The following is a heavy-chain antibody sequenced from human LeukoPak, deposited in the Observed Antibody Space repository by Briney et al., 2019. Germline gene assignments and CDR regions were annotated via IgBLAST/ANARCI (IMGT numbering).Heavy chain of an antibody. CDR3: VEDEVNYYDSSGYSTYFDY. CDR2: ISSNGGST. V-gene: IGHV3-64D*09. J-gene: IGHJ4*02. D-gene: IGHD3-22*01. Sequence: GGSLRLSCSASGFTFSSYAMHWVRQAPGKGLEYVSAISSNGGSTYYADSVKGRFTISRDNSKNTLYLQMSSLRAEDTAVYYCVEDEVNYYDSSGYSTYFDYWGQGTLVTVSS. CDR1: GFTFSSYA.